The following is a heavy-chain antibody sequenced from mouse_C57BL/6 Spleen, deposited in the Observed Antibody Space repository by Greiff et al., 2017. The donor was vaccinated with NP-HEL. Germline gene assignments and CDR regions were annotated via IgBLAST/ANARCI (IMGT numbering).Heavy chain of an antibody. Sequence: EVKLMESGGGLVQPGGSLSLSCAASGFTFTDYYMSWVRQPPGKALEWLGFIRNKANGYTTEYSASVKGRFTISRDNSQSILYLQMNALIAEDSATYYCARLIYDYGFAMDYWGQGTSVTVSS. V-gene: IGHV7-3*01. D-gene: IGHD2-4*01. CDR1: GFTFTDYY. J-gene: IGHJ4*01. CDR2: IRNKANGYTT. CDR3: ARLIYDYGFAMDY.